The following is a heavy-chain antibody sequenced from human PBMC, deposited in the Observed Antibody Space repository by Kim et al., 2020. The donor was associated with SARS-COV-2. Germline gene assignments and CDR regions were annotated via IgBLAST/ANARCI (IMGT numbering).Heavy chain of an antibody. Sequence: SETLSLTCAVSGGSISSSNWWSWVRQPPGKGLEWIGEIYHSGSTNYNTSLKRRVTISVDKSKNQFSLKLSSVTAADTAVYYCARIGSSWYYYFDYWGQGTLVTVSS. V-gene: IGHV4-4*02. CDR3: ARIGSSWYYYFDY. CDR2: IYHSGST. J-gene: IGHJ4*02. CDR1: GGSISSSNW. D-gene: IGHD6-13*01.